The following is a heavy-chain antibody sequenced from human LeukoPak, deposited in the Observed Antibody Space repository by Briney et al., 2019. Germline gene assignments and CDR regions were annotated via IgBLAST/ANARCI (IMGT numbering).Heavy chain of an antibody. CDR2: IKQDGSEK. Sequence: GGSLRLSCAASGFTFSSYWMTWVRQAPGKGLEWVANIKQDGSEKYYVDSVKGRFTISRDNAKNSLYLQMNSLRAEDTAVYYCARTNRRDAFDIWGQGTMVTVSS. V-gene: IGHV3-7*01. CDR1: GFTFSSYW. J-gene: IGHJ3*02. D-gene: IGHD2/OR15-2a*01. CDR3: ARTNRRDAFDI.